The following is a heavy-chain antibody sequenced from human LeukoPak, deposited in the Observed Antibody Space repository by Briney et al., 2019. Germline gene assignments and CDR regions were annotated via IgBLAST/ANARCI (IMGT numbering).Heavy chain of an antibody. D-gene: IGHD5-12*01. CDR2: ISDSGTTV. J-gene: IGHJ4*02. CDR3: ARELSYSGYDFDY. CDR1: GFTFSAYY. Sequence: GGSLRLSCAASGFTFSAYYMTWIRQAPGEGLQWVSYISDSGTTVEYTDSVKGRFTISRDNARNTLYLQMNSLRAEDTAVYYCARELSYSGYDFDYWGQGTLVTVSS. V-gene: IGHV3-11*04.